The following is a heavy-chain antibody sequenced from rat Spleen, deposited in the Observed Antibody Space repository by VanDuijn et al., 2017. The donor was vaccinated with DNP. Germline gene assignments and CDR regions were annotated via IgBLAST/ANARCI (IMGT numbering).Heavy chain of an antibody. CDR1: GFTFSNYG. V-gene: IGHV5S13*01. CDR2: ITNSGGST. CDR3: TRRTPSVALDY. D-gene: IGHD1-12*01. J-gene: IGHJ2*01. Sequence: EVQLVESGGGLVQPGRSLKLSCAASGFTFSNYGMAWVRQAPTKGLEWVASITNSGGSTYYRDSVKGRITISRDNPKSTLYLQGDSLRSEDTATYYCTRRTPSVALDYWGHGVMVTVSS.